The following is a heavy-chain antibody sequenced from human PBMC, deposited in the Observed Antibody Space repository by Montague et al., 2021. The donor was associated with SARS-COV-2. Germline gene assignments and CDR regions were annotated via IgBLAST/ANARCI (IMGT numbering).Heavy chain of an antibody. CDR3: ARDQTVLEWIWYGMDV. D-gene: IGHD3-3*01. V-gene: IGHV4-59*01. CDR1: GGSISSYY. J-gene: IGHJ6*02. CDR2: IYYSGST. Sequence: SETLSLACTVSGGSISSYYWSWIRQPPGKGLECIGYIYYSGSTNYNPSLKSRVTISVDTSKNQFSLKLSSVTAADTAVYYCARDQTVLEWIWYGMDVWGPGTTVTVSS.